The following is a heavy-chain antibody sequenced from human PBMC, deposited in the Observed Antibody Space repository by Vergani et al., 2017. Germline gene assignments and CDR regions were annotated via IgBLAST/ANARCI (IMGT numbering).Heavy chain of an antibody. D-gene: IGHD3-22*01. J-gene: IGHJ3*02. CDR1: GFTFSSYW. CDR3: ASRVGYYYDSSGYSPYDAFDI. V-gene: IGHV3-74*01. CDR2: INSDGSST. Sequence: EVQLVESGGGLVQPGGSLRLSCAASGFTFSSYWMHWVRQAPGKGLVWVSRINSDGSSTSYADSVKGRFTISRDNAKNTLYLQMNSLRAEDTAVYYCASRVGYYYDSSGYSPYDAFDIWGQGTMVTVSS.